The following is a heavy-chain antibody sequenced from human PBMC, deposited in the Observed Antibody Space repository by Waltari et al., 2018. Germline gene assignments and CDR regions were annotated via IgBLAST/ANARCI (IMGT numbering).Heavy chain of an antibody. CDR2: IYHSGST. Sequence: QVQLQESGPGLVKPSETLSLTCAVSGYSISSGYYWGWIRQPPGKGLEWIGSIYHSGSTYYNPSLKSRVTISVDTSKNQFSLKLSSVTAADTAVYYCARPHDYWGQGTLVTVSS. J-gene: IGHJ4*02. CDR1: GYSISSGYY. CDR3: ARPHDY. V-gene: IGHV4-38-2*01.